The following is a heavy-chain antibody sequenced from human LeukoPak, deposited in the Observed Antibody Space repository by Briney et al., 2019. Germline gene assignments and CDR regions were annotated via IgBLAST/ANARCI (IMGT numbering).Heavy chain of an antibody. D-gene: IGHD5-18*01. J-gene: IGHJ6*03. CDR2: ISSSGSTI. CDR1: GFTFSDYY. Sequence: GGSLRLSCAASGFTFSDYYMSWIRQAPGKGLEWVSYISSSGSTIYYADSVKGRFTISRDNAKNSLYLQMNSLRAEDTAVYYCASLQRAGYSPMDVWGKGTTVTISS. V-gene: IGHV3-11*01. CDR3: ASLQRAGYSPMDV.